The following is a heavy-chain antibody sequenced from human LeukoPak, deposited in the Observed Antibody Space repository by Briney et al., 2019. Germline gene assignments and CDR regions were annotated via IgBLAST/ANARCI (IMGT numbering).Heavy chain of an antibody. Sequence: GSLRLSCAASGFTFSSYAMSWVRQPPGKGLEWIGEIYHSGSTNYNPSLQSRVTISVDKSNNHFSLRLTSVTAADTAVYYCATNGWYCLDHWGQGALVTVSS. D-gene: IGHD6-19*01. CDR2: IYHSGST. CDR3: ATNGWYCLDH. J-gene: IGHJ1*01. V-gene: IGHV4-4*02. CDR1: GFTFSSYAM.